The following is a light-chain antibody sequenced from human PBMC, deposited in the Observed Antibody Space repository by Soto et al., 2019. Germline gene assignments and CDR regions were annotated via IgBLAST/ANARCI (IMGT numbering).Light chain of an antibody. CDR1: QSVSSSY. V-gene: IGKV3-20*01. CDR2: GAS. J-gene: IGKJ1*01. CDR3: QQYGSSGT. Sequence: IGFAPAPGPLVLSPGGRTTRSSRASQSVSSSYLAWYQQKPGQAPRLLIYGASNRATGIPDRFSGSGSGTDFTLTISRLEPEDFAVYYCQQYGSSGTFGQGTKVDIK.